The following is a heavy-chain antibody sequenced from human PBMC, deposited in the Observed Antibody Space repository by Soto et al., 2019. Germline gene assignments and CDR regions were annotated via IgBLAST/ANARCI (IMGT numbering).Heavy chain of an antibody. CDR2: INPSGGST. D-gene: IGHD3-3*01. CDR3: ARGGYYDFWSGYYEPHDYYYYMDV. V-gene: IGHV1-46*03. CDR1: GYTFTSYY. Sequence: ASVKVSCKASGYTFTSYYMHWVRQAPGQGLEWMGIINPSGGSTSYAQKFQGRVTMTRDTSTSTVYMELSSLRSEDTAVYYCARGGYYDFWSGYYEPHDYYYYMDVWGKVTTVTVSS. J-gene: IGHJ6*03.